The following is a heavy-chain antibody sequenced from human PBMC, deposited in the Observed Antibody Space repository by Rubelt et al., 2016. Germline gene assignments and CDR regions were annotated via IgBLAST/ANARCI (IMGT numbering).Heavy chain of an antibody. J-gene: IGHJ6*02. Sequence: QVQIQQWGAGLLKPSETLSLTCAVYGGSFSGSYWSWIRQPPGKGLEWIGEINHSGITNYNPSLKSLVTISIDTSKKQFSLKRSSVTAADTAVYYCARMAVAGTFYGLDVWGQGTTVTVSS. CDR1: GGSFSGSY. CDR2: INHSGIT. D-gene: IGHD6-13*01. CDR3: ARMAVAGTFYGLDV. V-gene: IGHV4-34*01.